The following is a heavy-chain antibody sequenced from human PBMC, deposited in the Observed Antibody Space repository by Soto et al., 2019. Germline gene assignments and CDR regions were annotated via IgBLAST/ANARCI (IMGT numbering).Heavy chain of an antibody. CDR2: IIPIFGTA. J-gene: IGHJ6*02. CDR3: ARDLSEHYYYGMDV. V-gene: IGHV1-69*13. CDR1: GGTISIYA. Sequence: SVKVSCQASGGTISIYAISWVRQAPGQGLEWMGGIIPIFGTANYAQKFQGRVTITADESTSTAYMELSSLRSEDTAVYYCARDLSEHYYYGMDVWGQGTTVTVSS. D-gene: IGHD1-26*01.